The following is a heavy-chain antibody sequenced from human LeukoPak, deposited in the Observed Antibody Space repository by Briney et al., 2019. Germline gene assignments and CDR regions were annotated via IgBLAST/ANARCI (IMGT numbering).Heavy chain of an antibody. J-gene: IGHJ4*02. CDR2: INRNGGST. Sequence: GGSLRLSCEASGFTFDDYGMSWVRQPPGKGLEWVSGINRNGGSTDYADSVKGRFTISRDNAKNSHLPQMNSLRVEDTALYYCARGFRNGPFDCWGQGTLVTVSS. D-gene: IGHD2-8*01. CDR3: ARGFRNGPFDC. V-gene: IGHV3-20*04. CDR1: GFTFDDYG.